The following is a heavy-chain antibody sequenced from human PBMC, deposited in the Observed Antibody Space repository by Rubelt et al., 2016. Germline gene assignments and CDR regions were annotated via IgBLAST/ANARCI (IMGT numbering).Heavy chain of an antibody. V-gene: IGHV3-21*01. D-gene: IGHD1-26*01. J-gene: IGHJ6*02. CDR3: AKGLREGPYYYGMDV. CDR1: GFTFSSYS. Sequence: SGFTFSSYSMNRVRQAPGKGLEWVSSISSSSSYIYYADSVKGRFTISRDNAKNSLYLQMNSLRAEDTAVYYCAKGLREGPYYYGMDVWGQGTTVTVSS. CDR2: ISSSSSYI.